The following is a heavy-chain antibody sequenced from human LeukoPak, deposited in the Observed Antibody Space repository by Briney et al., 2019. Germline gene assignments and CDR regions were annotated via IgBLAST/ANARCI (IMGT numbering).Heavy chain of an antibody. CDR3: AKEYYVLLVYALGGSFDY. D-gene: IGHD2-8*02. V-gene: IGHV3-23*01. CDR1: GFTFSSYA. CDR2: ISGNGRST. J-gene: IGHJ4*02. Sequence: GGSLRLSCAASGFTFSSYAMSWVRQAPGKGLEWVSTISGNGRSTYYGGSVKGRFTISRDNSKNTLSLQMNSLSAEDTAVYYCAKEYYVLLVYALGGSFDYWGRGTLVTVSS.